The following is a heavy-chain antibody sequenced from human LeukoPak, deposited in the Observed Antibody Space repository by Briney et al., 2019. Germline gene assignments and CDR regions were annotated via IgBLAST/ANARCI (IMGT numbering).Heavy chain of an antibody. V-gene: IGHV4-34*01. J-gene: IGHJ6*03. D-gene: IGHD4-11*01. CDR2: INHSGST. CDR3: ARGANHPNTVTTCYMDV. Sequence: PSETLSLTCAVYGGSFSGYYWSWIRQPPGKGLEWIGEINHSGSTNYNPSLKSRVTISVDTSKNQFSLKLSSVTAADTAVYYCARGANHPNTVTTCYMDVWGKGTTVTVSS. CDR1: GGSFSGYY.